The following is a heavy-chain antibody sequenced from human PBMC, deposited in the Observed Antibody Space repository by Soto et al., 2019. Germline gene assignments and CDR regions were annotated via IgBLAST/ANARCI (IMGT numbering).Heavy chain of an antibody. D-gene: IGHD3-16*01. J-gene: IGHJ5*02. Sequence: PSETLSLTCTVSGGSISSSSYYWGWIRQPPGKGLEWIGSIYYSGSTYYNPSLKSRVTISVDTSKNQFSLKLSSVTAADTAVYYCARHTLRGGVKDWFYPWGQGTLVTVSS. V-gene: IGHV4-39*01. CDR2: IYYSGST. CDR1: GGSISSSSYY. CDR3: ARHTLRGGVKDWFYP.